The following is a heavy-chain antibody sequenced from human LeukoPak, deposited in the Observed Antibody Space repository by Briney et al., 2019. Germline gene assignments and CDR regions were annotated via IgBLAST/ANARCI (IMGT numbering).Heavy chain of an antibody. V-gene: IGHV3-33*01. CDR2: IWYDGSNK. Sequence: GGSLRLSCAASGFTFSSYGMHWVRQAPGKRLEWVAVIWYDGSNKYYADSVKGRFSISRDNSKNTLYLQMNSLRAEDTAVYYCARDVTGNFDYWGQGTLVTVSS. CDR3: ARDVTGNFDY. D-gene: IGHD1-14*01. J-gene: IGHJ4*02. CDR1: GFTFSSYG.